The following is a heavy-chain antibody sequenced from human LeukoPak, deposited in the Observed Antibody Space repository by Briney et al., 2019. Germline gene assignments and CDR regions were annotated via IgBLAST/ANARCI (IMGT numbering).Heavy chain of an antibody. CDR3: ARGGVVVPFDY. V-gene: IGHV3-53*01. D-gene: IGHD3-22*01. CDR2: IYSGGST. Sequence: GGSLRLSCAASGFTVSSNYMSWVRLAPGKGLEWVSVIYSGGSTYYADSVKGRFTISRDNSKNTLYLQMNSLRAEDTAVYYCARGGVVVPFDYRGQGTLVTVSS. J-gene: IGHJ4*02. CDR1: GFTVSSNY.